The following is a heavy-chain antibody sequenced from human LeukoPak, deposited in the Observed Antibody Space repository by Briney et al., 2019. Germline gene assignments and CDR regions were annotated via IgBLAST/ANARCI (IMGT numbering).Heavy chain of an antibody. V-gene: IGHV3-23*01. Sequence: TGGSLRLSCAASGFTFSSYALTWVRQAPGEGLEWVSAISGGGGSAYYADSVKGRFTISRDSSMNTLYLQMNSLTAGDTAVYYCAKAVGATRGYYYSGMGVWGQGTTVTVSS. J-gene: IGHJ6*02. CDR2: ISGGGGSA. CDR3: AKAVGATRGYYYSGMGV. D-gene: IGHD1-26*01. CDR1: GFTFSSYA.